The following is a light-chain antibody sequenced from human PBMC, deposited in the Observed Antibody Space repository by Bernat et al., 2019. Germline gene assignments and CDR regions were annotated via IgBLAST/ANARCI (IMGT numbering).Light chain of an antibody. CDR3: QQSVSSPRT. CDR1: QSINNY. Sequence: DIQMTQSPSSLSASVGDRVSITCRSSQSINNYLNWYQQKPGKAPHLLIYAASSLHSGVPPRFSGTGSGTDFTLTISSLQPEDFATYHCQQSVSSPRTFGQGNKVEIK. CDR2: AAS. V-gene: IGKV1-39*01. J-gene: IGKJ1*01.